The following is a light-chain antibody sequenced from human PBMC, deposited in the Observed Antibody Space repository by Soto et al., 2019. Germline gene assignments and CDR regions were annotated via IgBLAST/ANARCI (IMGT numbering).Light chain of an antibody. CDR1: QSVTSSY. CDR3: QQYGSSRLT. Sequence: IVLTQSPGTLSLSPGERATLSCRASQSVTSSYLGWYQQKPGQAPRLLIYGASTRATGIPDRFSGSGSGTDFTLTISRLEREDFAVYYCQQYGSSRLTFGGGTKVEIK. J-gene: IGKJ4*01. V-gene: IGKV3-20*01. CDR2: GAS.